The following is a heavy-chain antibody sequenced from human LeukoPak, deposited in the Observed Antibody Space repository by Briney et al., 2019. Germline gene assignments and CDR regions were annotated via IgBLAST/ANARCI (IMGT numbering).Heavy chain of an antibody. D-gene: IGHD5-18*01. J-gene: IGHJ6*03. CDR2: INPNSGGT. Sequence: ASVKVSCKASGYTFTGYYMHWVRQAPGQGLEWMGRINPNSGGTNYAQKFQGRVTMTRDTSISTAYMELSRLRSDDTAVYYRARDRGYSYGPPEYYYYMDVWGKGTTVTVSS. CDR3: ARDRGYSYGPPEYYYYMDV. V-gene: IGHV1-2*06. CDR1: GYTFTGYY.